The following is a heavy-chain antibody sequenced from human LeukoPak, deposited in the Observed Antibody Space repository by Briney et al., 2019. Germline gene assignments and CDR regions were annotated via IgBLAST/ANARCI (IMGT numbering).Heavy chain of an antibody. CDR2: MFYRGST. J-gene: IGHJ4*02. D-gene: IGHD2-15*01. CDR3: VRQGGWGGAASLIEF. Sequence: SETLSLTCTVSGVSITTSTHYWAWIRHPPGKGLEWIASMFYRGSTYYNASLRSRVPLSVDASMHQFSLKLRSVTPSDTATFYCVRQGGWGGAASLIEFWGQGILVTVSS. CDR1: GVSITTSTHY. V-gene: IGHV4-39*01.